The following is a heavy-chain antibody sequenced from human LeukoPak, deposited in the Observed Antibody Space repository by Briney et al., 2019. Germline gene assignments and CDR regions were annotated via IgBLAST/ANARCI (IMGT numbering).Heavy chain of an antibody. CDR1: GYSISSGYY. D-gene: IGHD3-10*01. Sequence: SETLSLTCTVSGYSISSGYYWGWIRQPPGKGLEWIGSIYYSGSTYYNPSLKSRVTISVDTSKNQFSLKLSSVTAADTAVYYCARGSYYGSGSHGYYFDYWGQGTLVTVSS. J-gene: IGHJ4*02. CDR2: IYYSGST. CDR3: ARGSYYGSGSHGYYFDY. V-gene: IGHV4-38-2*02.